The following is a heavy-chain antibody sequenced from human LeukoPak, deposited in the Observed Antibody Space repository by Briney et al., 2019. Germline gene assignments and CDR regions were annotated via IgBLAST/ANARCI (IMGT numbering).Heavy chain of an antibody. D-gene: IGHD2-15*01. Sequence: GGSLRLSCAASGFTFSSHAMNWVRQAPGKGLEWVSSISGSSGSICYADSVKGRFTISRENSKNTLYPQMNSLRAEDTTLYNSAKVHPGSGGSCNYYWGQRTLVTASS. J-gene: IGHJ4*02. V-gene: IGHV3-23*01. CDR2: ISGSSGSI. CDR1: GFTFSSHA. CDR3: AKVHPGSGGSCNYY.